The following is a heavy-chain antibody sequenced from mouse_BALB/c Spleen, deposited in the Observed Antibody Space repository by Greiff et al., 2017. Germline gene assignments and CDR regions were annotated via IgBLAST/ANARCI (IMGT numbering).Heavy chain of an antibody. J-gene: IGHJ3*01. Sequence: DVKLQESGPGLVKPSQSLSLTCTVTGYSITSDYAWNWIRQFPGNKLEWMGYISYSGSTSYNPSLKSRISITRDTSKNQFFLQLNSVTTEDTATYYCARNGYLAYWGQGTLVTVSA. CDR3: ARNGYLAY. V-gene: IGHV3-2*02. CDR2: ISYSGST. D-gene: IGHD1-2*01. CDR1: GYSITSDYA.